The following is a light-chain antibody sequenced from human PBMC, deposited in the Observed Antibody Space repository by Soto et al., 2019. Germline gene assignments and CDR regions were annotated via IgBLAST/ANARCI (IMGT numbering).Light chain of an antibody. V-gene: IGLV2-11*01. CDR2: NVV. CDR3: CSYSGSYTWV. CDR1: SNDVGGYKY. Sequence: QSVLTQPRSVSGSPGQSVTISCTGTSNDVGGYKYVSWYQQHPGKAPKLMIFNVVERPSGVPDRFSGFKSGNTASLTISGLQTADEADYYCCSYSGSYTWVFGGGTKVTVL. J-gene: IGLJ3*02.